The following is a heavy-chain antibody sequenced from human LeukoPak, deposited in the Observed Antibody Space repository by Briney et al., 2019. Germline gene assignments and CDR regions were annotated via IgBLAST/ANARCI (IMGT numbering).Heavy chain of an antibody. CDR2: ISYDGSNK. CDR1: GYTFTGYY. V-gene: IGHV3-30*18. CDR3: AKDSDDSSGYYYWYFDY. D-gene: IGHD3-22*01. Sequence: SCKASGYTFTGYYMHWVRQAPGKGLEWVAVISYDGSNKYYADSVKGRFTISRDNSKNTLYLQMNSLRAEDTAVYYCAKDSDDSSGYYYWYFDYWGQGTLVTVSS. J-gene: IGHJ4*02.